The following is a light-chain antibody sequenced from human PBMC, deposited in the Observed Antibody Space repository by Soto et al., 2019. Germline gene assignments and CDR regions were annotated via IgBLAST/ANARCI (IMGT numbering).Light chain of an antibody. J-gene: IGKJ4*01. CDR2: IAS. CDR3: QHYNELPLT. V-gene: IGKV3-15*01. Sequence: DRVMTQFPATLSVSPGAKATLSCRASQTVSNNLAWYQQKPGQAPRLLIYIASTRATGVPARFSGSGSGTEFTPTISNLQSEDSAVYYCQHYNELPLTFGGGTKLETK. CDR1: QTVSNN.